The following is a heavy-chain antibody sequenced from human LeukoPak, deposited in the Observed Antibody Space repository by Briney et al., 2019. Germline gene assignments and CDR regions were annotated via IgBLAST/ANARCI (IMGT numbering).Heavy chain of an antibody. CDR2: IYSNGIT. CDR1: GGSISSYY. J-gene: IGHJ4*02. Sequence: SETLSLTCTVSGGSISSYYWSWIRQPLGKGPEWIGYIYSNGITNYNPSLKSRVTISVDTSKNQFSLKLRSVTAADTAVYYCARALNDYGDYVFDYWGQGTLVTVSS. CDR3: ARALNDYGDYVFDY. V-gene: IGHV4-59*01. D-gene: IGHD4-17*01.